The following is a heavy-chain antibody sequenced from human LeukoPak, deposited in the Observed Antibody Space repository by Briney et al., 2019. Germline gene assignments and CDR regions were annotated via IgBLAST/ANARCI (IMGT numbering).Heavy chain of an antibody. Sequence: ASVKVSCKASGYTFTSYGINWVRQATGQGLEWMGWMNPNSGNTGYAQKFQGRVTMTRNTSISTAYMELSSLRSEDTAVYYCACLASGSGSYYSYYYYGMDVWGQGTTVTVSS. CDR3: ACLASGSGSYYSYYYYGMDV. CDR1: GYTFTSYG. J-gene: IGHJ6*02. CDR2: MNPNSGNT. V-gene: IGHV1-8*02. D-gene: IGHD3-10*01.